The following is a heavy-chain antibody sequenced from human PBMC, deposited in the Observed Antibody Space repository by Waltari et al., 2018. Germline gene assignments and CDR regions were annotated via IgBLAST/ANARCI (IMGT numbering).Heavy chain of an antibody. D-gene: IGHD1-1*01. Sequence: QVQLQESGPGLVKPSQTLSLTCTVSGGSIRSGRYYWSWIRQPAGKGLEWIGRIYTSGSTNYNPSLKSRVTISVDTSKNQFSLKLSSVTAADTAVYYCARGPTMRWYGMDVWGQGTTVTVSS. CDR2: IYTSGST. V-gene: IGHV4-61*02. CDR3: ARGPTMRWYGMDV. J-gene: IGHJ6*02. CDR1: GGSIRSGRYY.